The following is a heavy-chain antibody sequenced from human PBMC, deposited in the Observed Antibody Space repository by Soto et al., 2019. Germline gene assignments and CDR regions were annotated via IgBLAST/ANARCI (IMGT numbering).Heavy chain of an antibody. CDR2: MSFYGSIK. CDR3: ATIAVPPAFDI. J-gene: IGHJ3*02. Sequence: GGSLRLSCAASGFILSSYGMNWVRQAPGKGLEWVAVMSFYGSIKYYADSVKGRFTTARDNSKNTLYLQMNILRGEYTAVYYCATIAVPPAFDIWGQGTMVTVSS. CDR1: GFILSSYG. D-gene: IGHD6-19*01. V-gene: IGHV3-30*03.